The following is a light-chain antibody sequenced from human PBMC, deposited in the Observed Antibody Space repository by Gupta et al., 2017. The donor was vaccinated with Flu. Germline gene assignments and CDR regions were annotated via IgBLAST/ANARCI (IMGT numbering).Light chain of an antibody. Sequence: QSALTQPASVSGSPGQSITISCTGTSSDVGSYNLVSRYQQHPAKVLKLIMYEGSTRPSGVSLRFSGSKYATTETLTIAGLQAEDEYYYYSCSNAGSLVFGGGTKLTVL. CDR2: EGS. V-gene: IGLV2-23*01. CDR1: SSDVGSYNL. CDR3: CSNAGSLV. J-gene: IGLJ3*02.